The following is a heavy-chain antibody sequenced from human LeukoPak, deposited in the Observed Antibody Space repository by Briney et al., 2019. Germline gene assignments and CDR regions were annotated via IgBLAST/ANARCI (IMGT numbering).Heavy chain of an antibody. Sequence: SETLSLTCAVSGGSISSSNWGSGGRQPPGWGGGWIGEIYDSGSTKYNPSLKSRVTISVDKSNNQFSLKLSSVTAADTAVYYCARDRTTLAGRVGPGFDPWGQGTLVTVSS. CDR3: ARDRTTLAGRVGPGFDP. D-gene: IGHD6-19*01. J-gene: IGHJ5*02. CDR1: GGSISSSNW. V-gene: IGHV4-4*02. CDR2: IYDSGST.